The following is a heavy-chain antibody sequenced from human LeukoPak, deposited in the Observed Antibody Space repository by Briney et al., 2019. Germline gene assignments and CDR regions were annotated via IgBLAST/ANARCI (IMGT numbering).Heavy chain of an antibody. J-gene: IGHJ4*02. Sequence: GASVTVSCTASGYTVTSYYVHWVRQAPGQGLEWMGIINPSGGSTSYAQKFQGRVTMTRDTSTSTVYMELSSLRSEDTAVYYCARGRGSIAAAGTNWGQGTLVTVSS. CDR1: GYTVTSYY. CDR2: INPSGGST. CDR3: ARGRGSIAAAGTN. D-gene: IGHD6-13*01. V-gene: IGHV1-46*01.